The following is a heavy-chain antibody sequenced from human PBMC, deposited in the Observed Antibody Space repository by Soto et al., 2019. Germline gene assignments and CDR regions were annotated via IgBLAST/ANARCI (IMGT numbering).Heavy chain of an antibody. V-gene: IGHV1-46*01. CDR3: ARDIKMDSGSPLDDY. J-gene: IGHJ4*02. Sequence: QVQLVQSGAEVKKPGASVKVSCKASGYTFTSYYMHWVRQAPGQGLEWMGIINPSGGSTSYAQKFQGRVTMTRDTSTSTVYMELSSLRSEDTAVYYCARDIKMDSGSPLDDYWGQGTLVTVSS. D-gene: IGHD6-6*01. CDR2: INPSGGST. CDR1: GYTFTSYY.